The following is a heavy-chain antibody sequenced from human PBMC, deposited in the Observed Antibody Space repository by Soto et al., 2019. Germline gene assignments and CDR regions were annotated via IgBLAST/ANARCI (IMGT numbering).Heavy chain of an antibody. D-gene: IGHD6-13*01. Sequence: QVQLVESGGGVVQPGRSLRLSCAASGFTFSSYGMHWVRQAPGKGLEWVAVIWYDGSNKYYADSVKGRFTISRDNSKNTLYLQMNSLRAEDTAVYYWARGRQLVIGGYWGQGTLVTVSS. J-gene: IGHJ4*02. CDR2: IWYDGSNK. CDR3: ARGRQLVIGGY. CDR1: GFTFSSYG. V-gene: IGHV3-33*01.